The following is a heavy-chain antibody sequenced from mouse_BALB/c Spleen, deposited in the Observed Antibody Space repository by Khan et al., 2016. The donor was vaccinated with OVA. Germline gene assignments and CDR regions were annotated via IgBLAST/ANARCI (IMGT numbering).Heavy chain of an antibody. Sequence: QVQLKESGGEVVRPGTSVKITWKASGYTFTNYWLGWIKQRPGHGLEWIGDIYPGGDYTNYNEKFKGKATLTVDTSSSTANMQLSSLTSADSAVYFCARWATWYFDVWGAGTTVTVSS. J-gene: IGHJ1*01. CDR1: GYTFTNYW. CDR2: IYPGGDYT. V-gene: IGHV1-63*02. D-gene: IGHD3-1*01. CDR3: ARWATWYFDV.